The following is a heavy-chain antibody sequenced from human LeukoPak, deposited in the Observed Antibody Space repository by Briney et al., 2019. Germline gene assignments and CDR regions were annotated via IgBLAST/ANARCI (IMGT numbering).Heavy chain of an antibody. J-gene: IGHJ4*02. CDR1: GGSFSGYY. D-gene: IGHD2-2*01. CDR2: INHSGST. Sequence: PSETLSLTCAVYGGSFSGYYWSWIRQPPGKGLEWIGEINHSGSTNYNPSLKSRVTISVDTSKSQFSLKLSSVTAADTAVYCCAGQGVVPAATYIDYWGQGPRSPSPQ. V-gene: IGHV4-34*01. CDR3: AGQGVVPAATYIDY.